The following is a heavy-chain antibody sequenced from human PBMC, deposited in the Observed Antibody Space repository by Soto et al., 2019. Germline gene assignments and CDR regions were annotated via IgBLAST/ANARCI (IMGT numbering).Heavy chain of an antibody. J-gene: IGHJ5*02. D-gene: IGHD6-13*01. Sequence: SETLSLTCVVSGFSISSGYYWGWIRQPPGKGLEWIVSIYHSGTTYYNPSLKSRVTISVDTSKNQFSLNLNSVTAADTAIYYCERERSRDQNWFDTWGQGTLVTVSS. CDR3: ERERSRDQNWFDT. V-gene: IGHV4-38-2*02. CDR2: IYHSGTT. CDR1: GFSISSGYY.